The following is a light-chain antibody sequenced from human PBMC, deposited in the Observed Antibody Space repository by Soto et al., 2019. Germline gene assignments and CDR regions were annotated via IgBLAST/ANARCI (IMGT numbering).Light chain of an antibody. CDR3: SSYTSSSIFYV. J-gene: IGLJ1*01. CDR1: SSDVGGYNY. V-gene: IGLV2-14*01. Sequence: QSALTQPASVSGSPGQSITISCTGTSSDVGGYNYVSWYQQHPGKAPKLMIYDVSNRPSGVSNRFSGSKSGNTASLTISGLQAEDEADYYCSSYTSSSIFYVFGTGTKLTVL. CDR2: DVS.